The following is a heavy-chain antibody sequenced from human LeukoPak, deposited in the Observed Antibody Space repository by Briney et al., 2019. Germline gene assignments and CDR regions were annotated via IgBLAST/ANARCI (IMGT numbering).Heavy chain of an antibody. D-gene: IGHD3-22*01. Sequence: ASVTVSCKASGYTFTSYAMNWVRQAPGQGLEWMGWINTNTGNPTYAQGFTGRFVFSLDTSVSTAYLQISSLKAEDTAVYYCARETYYYDSSGYDYWGQGTLVTVSS. CDR1: GYTFTSYA. J-gene: IGHJ4*02. CDR3: ARETYYYDSSGYDY. V-gene: IGHV7-4-1*02. CDR2: INTNTGNP.